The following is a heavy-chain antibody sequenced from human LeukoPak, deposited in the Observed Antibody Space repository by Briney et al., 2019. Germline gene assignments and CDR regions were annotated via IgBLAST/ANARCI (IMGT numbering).Heavy chain of an antibody. J-gene: IGHJ4*02. CDR2: IYYSGIT. D-gene: IGHD7-27*01. CDR3: ARLAWGRLDY. V-gene: IGHV4-30-4*01. Sequence: SQTQSLTCTVSGGSISSGNYYWSWIRQPPGKGLEWIGYIYYSGITYYNPSLKSRVTISVDTSKNQFSLKLSSVTAADTAVHYCARLAWGRLDYWGQGILVTVSS. CDR1: GGSISSGNYY.